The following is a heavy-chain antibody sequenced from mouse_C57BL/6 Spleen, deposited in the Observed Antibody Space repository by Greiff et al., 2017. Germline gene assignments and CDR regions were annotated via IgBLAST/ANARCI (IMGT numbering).Heavy chain of an antibody. CDR3: ARGGGYDYDAWFAY. D-gene: IGHD2-4*01. V-gene: IGHV5-4*01. CDR2: ISDGGSYT. J-gene: IGHJ3*01. Sequence: EVQLVESGGGLVKPGGSLKLSCAASGFTFSSYAMSWVRQTPEKRLEWVATISDGGSYTYYPDNVKGRFTISRDNAKNNLYLHMSHLKSEDTAMYYCARGGGYDYDAWFAYWGQGTLVTVSA. CDR1: GFTFSSYA.